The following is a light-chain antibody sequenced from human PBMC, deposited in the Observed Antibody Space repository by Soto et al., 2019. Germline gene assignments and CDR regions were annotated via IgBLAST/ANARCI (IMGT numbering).Light chain of an antibody. CDR2: EGS. CDR1: SSDVGSYNL. V-gene: IGLV2-23*01. J-gene: IGLJ1*01. CDR3: CSNAGSSLYV. Sequence: QSVLTQPASVSGSPGQSITISCTGTSSDVGSYNLVSWYQQHPGKAPKLMIYEGSKRPSGVSNRFSGSKSGNTASLTISGLQAEDEADYYCCSNAGSSLYVFGTGTKLTVL.